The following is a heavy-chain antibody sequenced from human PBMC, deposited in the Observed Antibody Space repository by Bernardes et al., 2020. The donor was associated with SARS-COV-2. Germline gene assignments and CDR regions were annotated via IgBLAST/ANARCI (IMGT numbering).Heavy chain of an antibody. D-gene: IGHD2-15*01. Sequence: SEPLSLTRTVAGGSMSSISYYWGWLLQPPGKGLEGIGSIYYSGSTYYNPSLKSRVTISVDTSKNQFSLKLSSVTAADTAVYYCARRAPYCSGGSCYSGSFDYWGQGTLVTVSS. CDR1: GGSMSSISYY. J-gene: IGHJ4*02. CDR3: ARRAPYCSGGSCYSGSFDY. V-gene: IGHV4-39*01. CDR2: IYYSGST.